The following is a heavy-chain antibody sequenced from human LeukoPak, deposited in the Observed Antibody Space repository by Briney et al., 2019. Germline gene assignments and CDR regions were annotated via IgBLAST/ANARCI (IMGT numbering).Heavy chain of an antibody. Sequence: GGSLRLSCAASGFTFDDYAMHWVRQAPGKGLEWVSGISWNSGSIGYADSVKGRFTISRDNAKNSLYLQMNSLRAEDTALYYCAKDMELSSSSWTDYAFDIWGQGTMVTVSS. CDR3: AKDMELSSSSWTDYAFDI. D-gene: IGHD6-13*01. V-gene: IGHV3-9*01. J-gene: IGHJ3*02. CDR1: GFTFDDYA. CDR2: ISWNSGSI.